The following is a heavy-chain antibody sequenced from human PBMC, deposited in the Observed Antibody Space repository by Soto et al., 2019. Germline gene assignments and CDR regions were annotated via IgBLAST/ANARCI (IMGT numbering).Heavy chain of an antibody. V-gene: IGHV3-11*05. Sequence: QVQLVESGGGLVKPGGSLRLSCAASGFTFSDYYMSWIRQAPGKGLEGVSYINSSSRYTNYADSVKGRFSISRDNAKNSLYLQMNSQRAEDTAVYYCARIITAAGGRRYFDLWGRGTLVTVSS. D-gene: IGHD6-13*01. CDR3: ARIITAAGGRRYFDL. CDR2: INSSSRYT. CDR1: GFTFSDYY. J-gene: IGHJ2*01.